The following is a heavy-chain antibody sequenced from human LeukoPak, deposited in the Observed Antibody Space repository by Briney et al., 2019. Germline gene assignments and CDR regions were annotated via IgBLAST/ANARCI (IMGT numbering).Heavy chain of an antibody. CDR1: GGTFSSYA. Sequence: ASVKVSCKASGGTFSSYAISWVRQAPGQGLEWMGGIIPIFGTANYAQKFQGRVTITADESTSTAYMELSSLRSEDTAVYYCARAPYSWNDVGLDYWGQGTLVTVSS. D-gene: IGHD1-1*01. V-gene: IGHV1-69*13. CDR2: IIPIFGTA. J-gene: IGHJ4*02. CDR3: ARAPYSWNDVGLDY.